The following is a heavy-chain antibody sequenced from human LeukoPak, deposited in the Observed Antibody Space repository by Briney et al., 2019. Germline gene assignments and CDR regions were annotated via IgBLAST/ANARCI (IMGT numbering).Heavy chain of an antibody. CDR1: GGSISSSSFF. CDR2: IYYSGST. CDR3: ARRGTSSGWTPYFDY. Sequence: PSETLSLTCTVSGGSISSSSFFWAWIRQPPGKGLEWIGSIYYSGSTYYNPSLKSRVTISVDTSKNQFSLKLSSVTAADTAVYYCARRGTSSGWTPYFDYWGQGTLVTVSS. J-gene: IGHJ4*02. D-gene: IGHD6-19*01. V-gene: IGHV4-39*01.